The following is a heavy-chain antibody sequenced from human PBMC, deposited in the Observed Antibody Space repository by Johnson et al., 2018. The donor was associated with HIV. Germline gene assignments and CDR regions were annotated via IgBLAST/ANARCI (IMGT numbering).Heavy chain of an antibody. J-gene: IGHJ3*01. CDR1: GFTFSSYA. V-gene: IGHV3-30*14. CDR3: ASGEDDGF. CDR2: ISFDGSNK. D-gene: IGHD5-24*01. Sequence: QVQLVESGGGVVQPGRSLRLSCAASGFTFSSYAMHWVRQAPGKGLEWVAVISFDGSNKYYADSVKGRFSISRDNSKNTLYLQMNSLRVEDTAVYFCASGEDDGFLGQGTMGTGSS.